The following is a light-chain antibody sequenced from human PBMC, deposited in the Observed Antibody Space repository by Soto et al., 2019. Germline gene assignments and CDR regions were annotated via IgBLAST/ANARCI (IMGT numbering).Light chain of an antibody. V-gene: IGKV2-30*02. CDR1: QSLVHNDGNTY. CDR2: KVS. J-gene: IGKJ2*01. CDR3: MQGTHWPFT. Sequence: DVVVIQSRVSQPVTLGQPASISCRSRQSLVHNDGNTYLNWFQQRPGQSPRRLIYKVSNRDSGVPDRFSGSGSGADFTLKISRVEAEDLGVYYCMQGTHWPFTFGQGTKLEIK.